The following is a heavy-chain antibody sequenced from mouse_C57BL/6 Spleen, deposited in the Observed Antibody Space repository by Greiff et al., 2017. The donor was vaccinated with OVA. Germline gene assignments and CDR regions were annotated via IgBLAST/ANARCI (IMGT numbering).Heavy chain of an antibody. Sequence: QVHVKQSGAELVKPGASVKISCKASGYAFSSYWMNWVKQRPGKGLEWIGQIYPGDGDTNYNGKFKGKATLTADKSSSTAYMQLSSLTSEDSAVYFCASYGGSPNWYFDVWGTGTTVTVSS. CDR3: ASYGGSPNWYFDV. D-gene: IGHD1-1*01. V-gene: IGHV1-80*01. CDR1: GYAFSSYW. J-gene: IGHJ1*03. CDR2: IYPGDGDT.